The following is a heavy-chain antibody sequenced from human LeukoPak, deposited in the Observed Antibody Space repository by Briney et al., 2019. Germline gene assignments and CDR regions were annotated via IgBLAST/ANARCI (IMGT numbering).Heavy chain of an antibody. CDR2: IYYSGST. D-gene: IGHD5-18*01. CDR3: ARMILDSYGYCSFDY. J-gene: IGHJ4*02. CDR1: GGSISSYY. V-gene: IGHV4-59*01. Sequence: SETLSLTCTVSGGSISSYYWSWIRQPPGKGLEWIGYIYYSGSTNYNPSLKSRVTISVDTSKNQFSLKLSSVTAADTAVYYCARMILDSYGYCSFDYWGQGTLVTVSS.